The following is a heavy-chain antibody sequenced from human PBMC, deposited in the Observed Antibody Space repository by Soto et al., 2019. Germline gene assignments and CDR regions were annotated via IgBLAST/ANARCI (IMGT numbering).Heavy chain of an antibody. J-gene: IGHJ4*02. CDR1: GYTLTELS. CDR2: FDPEDGET. Sequence: ASVKVSCKVSGYTLTELSMHWVRQAPGKGLEWMGGFDPEDGETIYAQKFQGRVTMTEDTSTDTAYMELSSLRSEDTAVYYCATDHRLRYYFDYWGQGTLVTVPS. CDR3: ATDHRLRYYFDY. V-gene: IGHV1-24*01. D-gene: IGHD4-17*01.